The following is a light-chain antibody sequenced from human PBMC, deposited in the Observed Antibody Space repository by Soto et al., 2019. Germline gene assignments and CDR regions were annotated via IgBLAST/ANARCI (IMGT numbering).Light chain of an antibody. J-gene: IGLJ3*02. CDR2: EVS. CDR1: SSDVGGHDY. CDR3: SSYTGTATLM. V-gene: IGLV2-14*01. Sequence: QSALTQPASVSGSPGQSITISCTGTSSDVGGHDYVSWYQQHPGKAPKLMIYEVSRRPSGVSNRFSGSKSGNTASLTISGLQPEDEAGYYCSSYTGTATLMFGGGTKVTVL.